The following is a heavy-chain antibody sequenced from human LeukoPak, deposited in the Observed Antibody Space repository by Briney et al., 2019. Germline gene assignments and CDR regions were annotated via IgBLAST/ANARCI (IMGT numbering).Heavy chain of an antibody. D-gene: IGHD6-19*01. CDR3: ARGRGYSSGWYLSHWYFYL. Sequence: SETLSITRAVYGGSFSGDYWSCIRQPPGKGLEWIGEINHSGSTNYNPSLKSRVTISVDTSKNQFSLKLSSVTAADTAVCYCARGRGYSSGWYLSHWYFYLWGRGTLVTVSS. CDR2: INHSGST. CDR1: GGSFSGDY. J-gene: IGHJ2*01. V-gene: IGHV4-34*01.